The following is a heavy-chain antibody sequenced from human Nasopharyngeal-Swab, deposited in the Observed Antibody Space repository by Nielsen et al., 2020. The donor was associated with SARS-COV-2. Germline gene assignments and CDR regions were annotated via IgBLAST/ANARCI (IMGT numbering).Heavy chain of an antibody. CDR3: ASERSSRLGEGTFDY. J-gene: IGHJ4*02. Sequence: GESLKISCAASGFTFSSYSMNWVRQAPGKGLEWVSSISSSSSYIYYADSVKGRFTISRDNAKNSLYLQMNSLRAEDTAVYYCASERSSRLGEGTFDYWGQGTLVIVSS. D-gene: IGHD3-16*01. V-gene: IGHV3-21*01. CDR2: ISSSSSYI. CDR1: GFTFSSYS.